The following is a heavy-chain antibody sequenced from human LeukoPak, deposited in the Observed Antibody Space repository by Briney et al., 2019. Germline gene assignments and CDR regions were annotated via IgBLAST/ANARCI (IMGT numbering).Heavy chain of an antibody. J-gene: IGHJ4*02. CDR1: GGSISSYY. D-gene: IGHD6-13*01. V-gene: IGHV4-59*08. CDR3: ARGPRYSFY. Sequence: ASETLSLTCTVSGGSISSYYWSWIRQPPGKGLEWIGYIYYSGSTNYNPSLKSRVTISVDTSKNQFSLKLSSVTAADTAVYYCARGPRYSFYWGQGTLVSVSS. CDR2: IYYSGST.